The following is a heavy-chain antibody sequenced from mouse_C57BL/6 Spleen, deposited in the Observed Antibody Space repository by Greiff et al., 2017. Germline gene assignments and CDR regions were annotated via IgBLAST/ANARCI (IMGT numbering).Heavy chain of an antibody. CDR1: GYSFTSYW. V-gene: IGHV1-5*01. CDR2: IYPGNSDT. J-gene: IGHJ3*01. CDR3: TREQEGFAY. Sequence: EVQLQQSGPVLARPGASVTMSCTTSGYSFTSYWLHWVKQRPGPGLEWIGAIYPGNSDTSYNQTFKGKAQLTAVTSASTAYMELSRLTNENSAVYYGTREQEGFAYWGQGTLVTVSA.